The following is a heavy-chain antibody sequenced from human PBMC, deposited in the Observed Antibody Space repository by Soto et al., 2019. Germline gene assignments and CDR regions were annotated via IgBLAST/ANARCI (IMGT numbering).Heavy chain of an antibody. V-gene: IGHV1-18*01. D-gene: IGHD2-2*01. CDR1: GYTFTSYG. CDR2: ISAYNGNT. J-gene: IGHJ5*02. CDR3: ARGVVPAHSVHNWFDP. Sequence: GASVKVSCKASGYTFTSYGISWVRQAPGQGLEWMGWISAYNGNTNYAQKLQGRVTMTTDTSTSTAYMELRSLRSDGTAVYYCARGVVPAHSVHNWFDPWGQGTLVTVSS.